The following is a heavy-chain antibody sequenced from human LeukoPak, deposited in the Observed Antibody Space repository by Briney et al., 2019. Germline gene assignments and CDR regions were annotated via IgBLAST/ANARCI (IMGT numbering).Heavy chain of an antibody. V-gene: IGHV4-39*07. Sequence: SETLSLTCTVSGGSISSSSYYWGWIRQPPGKGLEWIGSIYYSGSTYYNPSLKSRVTISVDTSKNQFSLKLSSVTAADTAVYYCARDHGDYYNWFDPWGPGTLVTVSS. CDR3: ARDHGDYYNWFDP. D-gene: IGHD4-17*01. J-gene: IGHJ5*02. CDR1: GGSISSSSYY. CDR2: IYYSGST.